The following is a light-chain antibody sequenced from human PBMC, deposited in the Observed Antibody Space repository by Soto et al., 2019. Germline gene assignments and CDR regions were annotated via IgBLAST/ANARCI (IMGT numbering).Light chain of an antibody. Sequence: QSALTQPASMSGSPGQSITISCTGTSIDVGGYNYVSWYQQHPGKAPKLMIYDVSNRPSGVSNRFSGSKSGNTASLTISGLQAEDEADYYCNSYTTSSTLVVFGGGPKLTVL. CDR1: SIDVGGYNY. V-gene: IGLV2-14*01. J-gene: IGLJ2*01. CDR3: NSYTTSSTLVV. CDR2: DVS.